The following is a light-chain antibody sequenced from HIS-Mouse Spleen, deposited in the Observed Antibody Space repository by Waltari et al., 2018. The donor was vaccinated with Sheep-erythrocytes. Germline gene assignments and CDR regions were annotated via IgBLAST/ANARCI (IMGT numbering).Light chain of an antibody. CDR3: CSYAGSSTPWV. Sequence: QSALTQPASVSGSPGQSITLSCTGTSRDVGSYKLVSWYQQHPGKAPKLMIYEGSKRPSGVSNRFSGSKSGNTASLTISGLQAEDEADYYCCSYAGSSTPWVFGGGTKLTVL. J-gene: IGLJ3*02. V-gene: IGLV2-23*01. CDR1: SRDVGSYKL. CDR2: EGS.